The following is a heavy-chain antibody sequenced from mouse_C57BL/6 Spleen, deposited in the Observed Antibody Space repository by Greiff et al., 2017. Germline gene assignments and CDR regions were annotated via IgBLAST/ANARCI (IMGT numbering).Heavy chain of an antibody. CDR3: APYDYDSPSDFDY. J-gene: IGHJ2*01. CDR2: IDPANGNT. V-gene: IGHV14-3*01. Sequence: VQLQQSVAELVRPGASVKLSCTASGFNIKNTYMHWVKQRPEQGLEWIGRIDPANGNTKYAPKFQGKATITADTSSNTAYLQLSSLTSEDTAIYYCAPYDYDSPSDFDYWGQGTTLTVSS. CDR1: GFNIKNTY. D-gene: IGHD2-4*01.